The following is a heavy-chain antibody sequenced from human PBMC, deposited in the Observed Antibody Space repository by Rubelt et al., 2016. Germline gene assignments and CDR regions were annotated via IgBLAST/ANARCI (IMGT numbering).Heavy chain of an antibody. CDR1: GYTFTSYG. J-gene: IGHJ4*02. Sequence: QVQLVQSGAEVKKPGASVKVSCKASGYTFTSYGISWVRQAPGQGLEWMGWISAYNGNTNYAQKLPGRGTMTTDTSTSTASMELRSRRSDDTAVYYCARDVGGNSVLYYFDYWGQGTLVTVSS. CDR2: ISAYNGNT. V-gene: IGHV1-18*01. D-gene: IGHD4-23*01. CDR3: ARDVGGNSVLYYFDY.